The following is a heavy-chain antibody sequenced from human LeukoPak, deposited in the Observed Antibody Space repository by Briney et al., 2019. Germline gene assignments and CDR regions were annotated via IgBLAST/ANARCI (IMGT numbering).Heavy chain of an antibody. CDR2: INPNSGGT. D-gene: IGHD3-22*01. Sequence: ASVKVSCTASGYTFTVYYMHWVRQAPGQGLEWMGWINPNSGGTNYAQKFQGRVTMTRDTSISTAYMELSRLRSDDTAVYYCARTLYYDSSGYYENFDYWGQGTLVTVSS. J-gene: IGHJ4*02. V-gene: IGHV1-2*02. CDR3: ARTLYYDSSGYYENFDY. CDR1: GYTFTVYY.